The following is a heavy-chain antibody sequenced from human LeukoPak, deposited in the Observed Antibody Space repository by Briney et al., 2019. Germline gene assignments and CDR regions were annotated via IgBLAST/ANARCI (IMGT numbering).Heavy chain of an antibody. CDR1: GYTLTELS. D-gene: IGHD6-19*01. V-gene: IGHV1-24*01. Sequence: ASVKVSCTVSGYTLTELSMHWVRQAPGKGLEWMGGFDPEDGETIYAQKFQGRVTMTEDTSTDTAYMELSSLRSEDTAVYYCATDRPFPKQWLVRGDAFDIWGQGTMVTVSS. CDR2: FDPEDGET. CDR3: ATDRPFPKQWLVRGDAFDI. J-gene: IGHJ3*02.